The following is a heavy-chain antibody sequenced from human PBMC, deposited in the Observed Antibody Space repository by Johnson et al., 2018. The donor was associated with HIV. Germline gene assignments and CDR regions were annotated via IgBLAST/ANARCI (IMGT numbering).Heavy chain of an antibody. V-gene: IGHV3-30-3*01. J-gene: IGHJ3*02. CDR2: RAYDGSNK. Sequence: QLVESGGGVVQPGRSLRLSCAASGFTFSSYAMHWVRQAQGKGREWVAGRAYDGSNKYYADSVKGRFTISRDNSKNTLYLQMNSLRAEDTAVYYCARDGYSGSYLVSLDAFDIWGQGTMVTVSS. CDR1: GFTFSSYA. CDR3: ARDGYSGSYLVSLDAFDI. D-gene: IGHD1-26*01.